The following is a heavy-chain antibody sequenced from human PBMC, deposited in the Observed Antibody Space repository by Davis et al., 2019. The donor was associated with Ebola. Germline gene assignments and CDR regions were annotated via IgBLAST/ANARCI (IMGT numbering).Heavy chain of an antibody. J-gene: IGHJ6*02. V-gene: IGHV3-53*01. CDR2: IYSGGST. CDR3: ARGPYYYYGMDV. CDR1: GFTVSSNY. D-gene: IGHD3-10*01. Sequence: GGSLRLSCAASGFTVSSNYMSWVRQAPGKGLEWVSVIYSGGSTYYADSVKGRFTISRDNSKNTLYLQMNSLRDEDTAVYYCARGPYYYYGMDVWGQGTTVTVSS.